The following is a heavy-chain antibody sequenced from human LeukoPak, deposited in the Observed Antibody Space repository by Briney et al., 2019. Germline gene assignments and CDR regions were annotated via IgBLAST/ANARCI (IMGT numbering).Heavy chain of an antibody. D-gene: IGHD6-19*01. J-gene: IGHJ5*02. Sequence: NPSETLSLTCAVYGGSFSGYYWSWIRQPPGKGLEWIGEINHSGSTNYNPSLKSRVTISVDTSKNQFSLKLSSVTAADTAVYFCARRGSGWTDCFDPWGQGTLVTVSS. CDR3: ARRGSGWTDCFDP. CDR2: INHSGST. V-gene: IGHV4-34*01. CDR1: GGSFSGYY.